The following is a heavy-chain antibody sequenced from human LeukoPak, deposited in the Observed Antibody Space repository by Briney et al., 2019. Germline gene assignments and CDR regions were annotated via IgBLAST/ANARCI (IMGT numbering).Heavy chain of an antibody. CDR1: GYTFSNFG. Sequence: ASVKVSCKASGYTFSNFGISWVRQAPGQGLEWMGWISGNNDNPNYGQKFQGRFTVTTDSSTSTAYTELRDLRSDDTAVYYCARDGTSTDDYWGQGTLVTVSS. CDR2: ISGNNDNP. J-gene: IGHJ4*02. V-gene: IGHV1-18*01. CDR3: ARDGTSTDDY. D-gene: IGHD2-2*01.